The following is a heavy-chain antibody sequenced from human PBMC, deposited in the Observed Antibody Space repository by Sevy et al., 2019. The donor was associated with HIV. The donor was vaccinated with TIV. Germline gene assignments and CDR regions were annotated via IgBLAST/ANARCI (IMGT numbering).Heavy chain of an antibody. D-gene: IGHD7-27*01. Sequence: GGSLRLSCAASGFTFNNYAMTWVRQAPGKGLVWVSGISGSGGSIYYADSVKGRFTISRDNSKNTLYLQMKSLRAEDTAIYYCTRGGWGAVEIWGQGTMDTVSS. V-gene: IGHV3-23*01. CDR2: ISGSGGSI. CDR1: GFTFNNYA. CDR3: TRGGWGAVEI. J-gene: IGHJ3*02.